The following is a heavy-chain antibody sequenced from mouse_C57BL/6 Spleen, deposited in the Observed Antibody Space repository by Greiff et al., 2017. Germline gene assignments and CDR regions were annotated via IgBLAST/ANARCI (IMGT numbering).Heavy chain of an antibody. CDR1: GYSFTDYN. CDR3: AREELYYGSSLAY. J-gene: IGHJ3*01. Sequence: VQLQQSGPELVKPGASVKISCKASGYSFTDYNMNWVKQSHGQSLEWIGVINPNCGTTSYNQKFKGKATLTVDQSSSTAYMQLNSLTSEDSAIYYCAREELYYGSSLAYWGQGTLVTVSA. D-gene: IGHD1-1*01. V-gene: IGHV1-39*01. CDR2: INPNCGTT.